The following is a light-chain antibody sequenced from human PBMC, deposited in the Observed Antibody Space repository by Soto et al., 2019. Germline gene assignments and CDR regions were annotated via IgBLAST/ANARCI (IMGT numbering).Light chain of an antibody. Sequence: DIQMTQSPSSLSASIGDRVTITCRASQGISDSLTWFLQRPGKVPKSLIYDASSLQSGAPSRFSGSGSGTDFTLTISSLQPEDFGTYYCQQYNDHPFTFGPGTKVDIK. CDR3: QQYNDHPFT. J-gene: IGKJ3*01. V-gene: IGKV1-16*01. CDR1: QGISDS. CDR2: DAS.